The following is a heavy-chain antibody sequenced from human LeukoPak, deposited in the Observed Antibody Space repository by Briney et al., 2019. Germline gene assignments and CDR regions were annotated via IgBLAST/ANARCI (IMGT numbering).Heavy chain of an antibody. V-gene: IGHV4-30-4*02. CDR2: IYRSGST. J-gene: IGHJ4*02. D-gene: IGHD6-19*01. CDR3: ARVGSTGWYDFDY. CDR1: GGSISSDDYY. Sequence: SETLSPTCSVSGGSISSDDYYWTWIRQPPGKGLEWIGYIYRSGSTYYNPSLKSRVTISVDTSKNQFSLKLSSVTAADTAVYYCARVGSTGWYDFDYWGQGTLVTVSS.